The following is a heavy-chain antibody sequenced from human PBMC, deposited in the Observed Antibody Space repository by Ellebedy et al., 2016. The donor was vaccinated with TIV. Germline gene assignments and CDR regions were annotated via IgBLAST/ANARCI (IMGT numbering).Heavy chain of an antibody. CDR3: ARSGYCSGGSCYTTFWAVYAFDI. CDR1: GFTFSSYG. J-gene: IGHJ3*02. Sequence: PGGSLRLSCAASGFTFSSYGMHRVRQAPGKGLEWVAVIWYDGSNKYYADSVKGRFTISRDNSKNTLYLQMNSLRAEDTAVYYCARSGYCSGGSCYTTFWAVYAFDIWGQGTMVTVSS. D-gene: IGHD2-15*01. V-gene: IGHV3-33*08. CDR2: IWYDGSNK.